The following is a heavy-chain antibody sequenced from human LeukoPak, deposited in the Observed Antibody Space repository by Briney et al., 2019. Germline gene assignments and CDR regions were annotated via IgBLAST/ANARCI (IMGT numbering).Heavy chain of an antibody. J-gene: IGHJ4*02. CDR3: ARDRGLDGSGWYDY. CDR2: ISYDGSNK. CDR1: GFTFSGYP. D-gene: IGHD6-19*01. V-gene: IGHV3-30-3*01. Sequence: AGGSLRLSCAASGFTFSGYPIHWVRQAPGKGLEWVAVISYDGSNKYYADSVKGRFTISRDNSKNTLYLQMNSLRAEDTAVYYCARDRGLDGSGWYDYWGQGTLVTVSS.